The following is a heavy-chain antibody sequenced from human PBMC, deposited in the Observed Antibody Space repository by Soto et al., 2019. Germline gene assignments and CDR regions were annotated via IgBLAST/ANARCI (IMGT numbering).Heavy chain of an antibody. V-gene: IGHV1-46*01. CDR3: ARFPSKTPVTTFPIDY. J-gene: IGHJ4*02. D-gene: IGHD4-17*01. Sequence: ASVKVSCKASGYTFTSYYMHWVRQAPGQGLEWMGIINPSGGSTSYAQKFQGRVTMTRDTSTSTVYMELSSLRSEDTAVYYCARFPSKTPVTTFPIDYWGQGTLVTVSS. CDR1: GYTFTSYY. CDR2: INPSGGST.